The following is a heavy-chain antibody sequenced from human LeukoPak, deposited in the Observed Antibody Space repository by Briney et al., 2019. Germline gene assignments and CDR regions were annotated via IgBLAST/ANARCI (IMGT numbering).Heavy chain of an antibody. Sequence: GGSLRLSCAASGFTFSSYAMHWVRQAPGKGLEYVSAISSNGGSTCYANSVKGRFTISRDNSKNTLYLQMGSLRAEDMAVYYCARGTAAAIFWGQGTMVTVSS. V-gene: IGHV3-64*01. CDR3: ARGTAAAIF. CDR2: ISSNGGST. D-gene: IGHD6-13*01. J-gene: IGHJ3*01. CDR1: GFTFSSYA.